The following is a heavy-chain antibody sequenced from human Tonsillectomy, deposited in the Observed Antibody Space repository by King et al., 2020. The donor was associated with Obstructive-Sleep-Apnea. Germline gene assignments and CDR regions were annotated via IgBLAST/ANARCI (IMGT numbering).Heavy chain of an antibody. CDR1: GFTFSSYS. J-gene: IGHJ4*02. D-gene: IGHD5-24*01. Sequence: VQLVESGGGLVQPGGSLRLSCAASGFTFSSYSMNWVRQAPGKGLDWVSYISISGSDMYYADSVKGRFTISRDNAKNSLYLQMNSLRPEDTAVFYCARDHNWAFDHWGQGTLVTVSS. V-gene: IGHV3-48*04. CDR2: ISISGSDM. CDR3: ARDHNWAFDH.